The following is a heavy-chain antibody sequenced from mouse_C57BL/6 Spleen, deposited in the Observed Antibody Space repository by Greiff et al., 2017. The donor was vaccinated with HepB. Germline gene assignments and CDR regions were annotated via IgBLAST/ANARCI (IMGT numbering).Heavy chain of an antibody. CDR3: ARRGFITTVVATRGAMDD. CDR2: IHPNSGST. J-gene: IGHJ4*01. Sequence: QVQLQQSGAELVKPGASVKLSCKASGYTFTSYWMHWVKQRPGQGLEWIGMIHPNSGSTNYNEKFKSKATLTVDKSSSTAYMQLSSLTSEDSAVYYCARRGFITTVVATRGAMDDWGQGTSVTVSS. V-gene: IGHV1-64*01. D-gene: IGHD1-1*01. CDR1: GYTFTSYW.